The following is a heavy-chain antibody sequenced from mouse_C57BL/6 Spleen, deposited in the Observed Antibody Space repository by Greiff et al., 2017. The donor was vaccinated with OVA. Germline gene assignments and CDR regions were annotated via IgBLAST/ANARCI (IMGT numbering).Heavy chain of an antibody. V-gene: IGHV1-55*01. J-gene: IGHJ4*01. D-gene: IGHD2-12*01. CDR3: ARAYDAMDY. CDR2: IYPGSGST. CDR1: GYTFTSYW. Sequence: QVQLQQPGAELVKPGASVKMSCTASGYTFTSYWITWVKQRPGQGLEWIGDIYPGSGSTNYNEKFKSKATLTVDTSSSTAYMQLSSLTSEDAAVYYGARAYDAMDYWGQGTSVTVSS.